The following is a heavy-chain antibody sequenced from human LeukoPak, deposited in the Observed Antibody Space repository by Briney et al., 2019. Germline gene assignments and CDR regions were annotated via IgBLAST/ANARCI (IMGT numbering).Heavy chain of an antibody. Sequence: SETLSLTCTVSGYSISSGYYWGWIRQPPGKGLEYIGSTYHRASTYYNPSLKSRVTISSDTSKNQFSLKLSSVTAADTAVYYCARGGGSYYHDYWGQGTLVTVSS. D-gene: IGHD1-26*01. CDR2: TYHRAST. CDR3: ARGGGSYYHDY. J-gene: IGHJ4*02. CDR1: GYSISSGYY. V-gene: IGHV4-38-2*02.